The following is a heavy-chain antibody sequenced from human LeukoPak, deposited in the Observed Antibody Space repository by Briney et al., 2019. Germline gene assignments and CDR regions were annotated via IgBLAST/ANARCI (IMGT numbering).Heavy chain of an antibody. D-gene: IGHD6-13*01. Sequence: ASVKVSCKASGYTFTDYCMHWVRQAPGQGLEWMGWIDPNSGGTNYAQRFQGRVTMTRDTSISTAYMELSRLRSDDTAVYYCARDQYSNSRGSSYYFDYWGQGTLVTVSS. CDR2: IDPNSGGT. V-gene: IGHV1-2*02. CDR1: GYTFTDYC. J-gene: IGHJ4*02. CDR3: ARDQYSNSRGSSYYFDY.